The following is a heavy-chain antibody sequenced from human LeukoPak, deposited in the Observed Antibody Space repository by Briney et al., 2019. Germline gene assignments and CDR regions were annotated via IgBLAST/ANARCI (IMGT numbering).Heavy chain of an antibody. J-gene: IGHJ6*03. Sequence: ASVKVSCKASGYTFTNFYMHWVRQAPGQGLEWMALINPSGGNTRYAQKLQGRVTMTRDTSTTTVYMELSSLRSEDTAVYYCARGLAYCGDDCYYYYYYYMDVWGKGTTVTVSS. CDR1: GYTFTNFY. V-gene: IGHV1-46*04. CDR2: INPSGGNT. CDR3: ARGLAYCGDDCYYYYYYYMDV. D-gene: IGHD2-21*02.